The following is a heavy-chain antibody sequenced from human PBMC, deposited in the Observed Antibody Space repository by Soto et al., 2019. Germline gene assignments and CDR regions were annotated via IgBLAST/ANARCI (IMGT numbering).Heavy chain of an antibody. CDR3: ARDFLLYYYDSSGYCYFDY. CDR1: GYTFTSYG. D-gene: IGHD3-22*01. Sequence: QVQLVQSGAEVKKPGASVKVSCKASGYTFTSYGISWVRQAPGQGLEWMGWISAYNGNTNYAQKLQGRVTMTTDTSTSTAYMELRSLRADDTAVYYCARDFLLYYYDSSGYCYFDYWGQGNLVTVSS. V-gene: IGHV1-18*01. CDR2: ISAYNGNT. J-gene: IGHJ4*02.